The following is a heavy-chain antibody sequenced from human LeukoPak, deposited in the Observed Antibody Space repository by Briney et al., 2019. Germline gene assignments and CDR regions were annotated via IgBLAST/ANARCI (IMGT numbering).Heavy chain of an antibody. CDR2: IYYSGST. D-gene: IGHD3-10*01. CDR3: ARYGSGSLDY. J-gene: IGHJ4*02. V-gene: IGHV4-31*03. CDR1: GFSISSGGYQ. Sequence: PSQTLSLTCTVSGFSISSGGYQWSWIRQHPGKGLEWIGYIYYSGSTYYNPSLKSRVTISVETSKNQVSLKLSSVTAADTAVYYCARYGSGSLDYWGQGTLVTVSS.